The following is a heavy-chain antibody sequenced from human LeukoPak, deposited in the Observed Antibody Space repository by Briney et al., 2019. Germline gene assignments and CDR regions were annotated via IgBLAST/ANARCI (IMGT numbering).Heavy chain of an antibody. CDR2: IYYSGTT. J-gene: IGHJ5*01. V-gene: IGHV4-59*01. D-gene: IGHD6-13*01. CDR1: GGSISDYY. Sequence: PSETLSLTCTVSGGSISDYYWSWIRQPPGKRLEWLGYIYYSGTTNYSPSLKSRVTISVDTSKNRFSLKLSSVTAADTAVYYCARDSSSSWFDSWGQGTLVTVSS. CDR3: ARDSSSSWFDS.